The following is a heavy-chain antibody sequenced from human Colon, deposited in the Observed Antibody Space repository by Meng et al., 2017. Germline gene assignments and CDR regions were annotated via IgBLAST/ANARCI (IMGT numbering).Heavy chain of an antibody. Sequence: QGQLPPWGAGLLKPSGTLSLTCTVSGGSVSSGSYYWSWIRQPPGKGLEWIGYIYYSGGTNYNPSLKSRVTISVDTSKNRFSLKLSSVTAADTAVYYCARGASDYDFDYWGQGTLVTVSS. CDR3: ARGASDYDFDY. J-gene: IGHJ4*02. D-gene: IGHD3-22*01. CDR1: GGSVSSGSYY. CDR2: IYYSGGT. V-gene: IGHV4-61*01.